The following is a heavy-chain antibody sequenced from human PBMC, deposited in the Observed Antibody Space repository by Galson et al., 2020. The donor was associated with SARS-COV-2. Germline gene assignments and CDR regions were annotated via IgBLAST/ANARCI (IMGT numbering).Heavy chain of an antibody. CDR3: AKDWGYCSSSSCYSYYYYGMDV. Sequence: TGGSLTLSCAASGFTFSSYGMHWVRQAPGKGLEWVAVISYDGSNKYYADSVKGRFTISRDNSKNTLYLQMNSLRAEDTAVYYCAKDWGYCSSSSCYSYYYYGMDVWGQGTTVTGSS. CDR2: ISYDGSNK. D-gene: IGHD2-2*01. V-gene: IGHV3-30*18. J-gene: IGHJ6*02. CDR1: GFTFSSYG.